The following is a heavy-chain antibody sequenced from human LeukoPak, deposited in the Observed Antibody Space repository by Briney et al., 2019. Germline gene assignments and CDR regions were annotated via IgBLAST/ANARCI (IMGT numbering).Heavy chain of an antibody. CDR3: ARIAYNISPS. V-gene: IGHV6-1*01. CDR2: TYYRSKWYN. CDR1: GDSVSSNSAA. J-gene: IGHJ5*02. Sequence: SQTFSLTCAISGDSVSSNSAACNWIRQSPSRGLEWLGRTYYRSKWYNDYAVSVKSRITINPNTSKNQFSLQLNSVTPEGTAVYYCARIAYNISPSWGQGTLVTVSS. D-gene: IGHD6-6*01.